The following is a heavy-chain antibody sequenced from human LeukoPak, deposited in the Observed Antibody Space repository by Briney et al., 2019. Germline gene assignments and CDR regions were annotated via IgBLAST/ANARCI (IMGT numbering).Heavy chain of an antibody. CDR3: AKGLRDGSNKYFDS. Sequence: PGGSLRLSCVASGFTFSTYAMHWVRQAPGEGLEWVAFIGSDGTNKHYGDAVKGRFTISRDNSKNTLYLQMNSLRPGDTAVYYCAKGLRDGSNKYFDSWGQGTLVTVSS. V-gene: IGHV3-30*02. D-gene: IGHD5-24*01. CDR1: GFTFSTYA. J-gene: IGHJ4*02. CDR2: IGSDGTNK.